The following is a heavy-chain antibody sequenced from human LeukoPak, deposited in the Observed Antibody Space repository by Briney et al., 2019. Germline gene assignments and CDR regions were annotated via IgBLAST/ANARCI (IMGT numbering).Heavy chain of an antibody. Sequence: GGSLRLSCAASGFIFSQYSINWVRQAPGKGLEWVSSISNSGSYMYYADSVKGRFTISRDNAKDSLYLQMNSLRAEDTAVYYCAREAIAMTNPYFDYWGQGTLVTVSS. J-gene: IGHJ4*02. V-gene: IGHV3-21*01. CDR1: GFIFSQYS. CDR3: AREAIAMTNPYFDY. D-gene: IGHD5-18*01. CDR2: ISNSGSYM.